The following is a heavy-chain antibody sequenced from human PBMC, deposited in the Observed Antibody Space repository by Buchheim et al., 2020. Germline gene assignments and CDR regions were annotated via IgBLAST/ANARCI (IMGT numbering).Heavy chain of an antibody. CDR1: GGSISSSNW. J-gene: IGHJ6*02. CDR2: IYHSGST. V-gene: IGHV4-4*02. CDR3: ARDQAPPGSYYGSGSYRANYYYYYGMDV. D-gene: IGHD3-10*01. Sequence: QVQLQESGPGLVKPSGTLSLTCAVSGGSISSSNWWSWVRQPPGKGLEWIGEIYHSGSTNYNPSLKNRVTISVNKSTNQFTLKLSSVTAADTAVYYCARDQAPPGSYYGSGSYRANYYYYYGMDVWGQGTT.